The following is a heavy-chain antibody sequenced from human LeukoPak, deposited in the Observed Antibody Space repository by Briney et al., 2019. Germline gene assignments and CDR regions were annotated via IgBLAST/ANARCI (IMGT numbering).Heavy chain of an antibody. J-gene: IGHJ4*02. CDR3: ARATITIFGVVIVPPFDY. CDR2: INPSGGST. CDR1: GYTFTSYY. V-gene: IGHV1-46*01. Sequence: GASVKVSCKASGYTFTSYYMHWVRQAPGQGLEWMGIINPSGGSTSYAQKFQGRVTMTRDTSTSTAYMELRSLRSDDTAVYYCARATITIFGVVIVPPFDYWGQGTLVTVSS. D-gene: IGHD3-3*01.